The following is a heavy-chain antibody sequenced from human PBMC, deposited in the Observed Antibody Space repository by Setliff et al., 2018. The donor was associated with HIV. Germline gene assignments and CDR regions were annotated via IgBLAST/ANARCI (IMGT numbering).Heavy chain of an antibody. CDR3: ARSPRIGVAGEFEY. Sequence: PSETLSLTCAVYGGSFSGYYWSWVRQPPGKGLEWIGEINHSGSTNSNPSLKSRVTISADTSKNQFSLKLTSVTAADTAVYYCARSPRIGVAGEFEYWGQGTLVTVSS. CDR2: INHSGST. J-gene: IGHJ4*02. V-gene: IGHV4-34*01. CDR1: GGSFSGYY. D-gene: IGHD6-19*01.